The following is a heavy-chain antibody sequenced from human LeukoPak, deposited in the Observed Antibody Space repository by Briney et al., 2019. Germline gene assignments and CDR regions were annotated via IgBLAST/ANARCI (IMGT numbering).Heavy chain of an antibody. V-gene: IGHV4-59*01. CDR3: AGGSACGRPGIGLDY. CDR1: SGSSSSYY. J-gene: IGHJ4*02. Sequence: SETLSLTCTVSSGSSSSYYRSWIRQPPGKGLEWIGHVHYSETSRYNPSLESRVSITVDTSKNHFSLRLNSVTAADTAVYYCAGGSACGRPGIGLDYWGQGTLVTVSS. CDR2: VHYSETS. D-gene: IGHD2-21*01.